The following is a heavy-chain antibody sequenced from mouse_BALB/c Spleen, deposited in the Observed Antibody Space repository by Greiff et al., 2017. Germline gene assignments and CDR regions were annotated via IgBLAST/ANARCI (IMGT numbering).Heavy chain of an antibody. D-gene: IGHD3-1*01. CDR1: GFTFTDYY. V-gene: IGHV7-3*02. J-gene: IGHJ4*01. CDR3: ARVRGMDY. CDR2: IRNKANGYTT. Sequence: EVNVVESGGGLVQPGGSLRLSCATSGFTFTDYYMSWVRQPPGKALEWLGFIRNKANGYTTEYSASVKGRFTISRDNSQSILYLQMNTLRAEDSATYYCARVRGMDYWGQGTSVTVSS.